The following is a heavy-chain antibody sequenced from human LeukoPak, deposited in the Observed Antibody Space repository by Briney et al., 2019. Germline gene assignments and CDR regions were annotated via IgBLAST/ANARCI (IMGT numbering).Heavy chain of an antibody. CDR2: ISSSSSYI. CDR3: ARDLTAVGIDY. D-gene: IGHD6-19*01. CDR1: GFTFSSYS. Sequence: GGSLRLSCAASGFTFSSYSMNWVRQAPGKGLKWVSSISSSSSYIYYADSVKGRFTISRDNAKNSLCLQMNSLRAEDTAVYYCARDLTAVGIDYWGQGTLVTVSS. J-gene: IGHJ4*02. V-gene: IGHV3-21*01.